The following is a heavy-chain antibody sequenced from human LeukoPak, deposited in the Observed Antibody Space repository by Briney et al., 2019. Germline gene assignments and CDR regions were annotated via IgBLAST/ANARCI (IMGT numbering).Heavy chain of an antibody. Sequence: ASVKVSCKASGKTFTSYGISWVRQAPGQGLEWMGWISAYNGNTNYAQKLQGRVTMTTDTSTSTAYMELRSLRSDDTAVYYCARAANLRFLGWLPFDYWGQGTLVTVSS. CDR3: ARAANLRFLGWLPFDY. CDR1: GKTFTSYG. V-gene: IGHV1-18*01. D-gene: IGHD3-3*01. J-gene: IGHJ4*02. CDR2: ISAYNGNT.